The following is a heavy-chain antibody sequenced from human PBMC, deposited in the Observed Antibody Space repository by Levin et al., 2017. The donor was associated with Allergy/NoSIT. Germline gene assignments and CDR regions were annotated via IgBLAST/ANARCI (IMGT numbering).Heavy chain of an antibody. V-gene: IGHV3-49*04. CDR2: IRSKAYGGTT. D-gene: IGHD5-24*01. CDR1: GFTFGDYA. CDR3: TRAGRVEMATFFDY. J-gene: IGHJ4*02. Sequence: SGGSLRLSCTASGFTFGDYAMSWVRQAPGKGLEWVGFIRSKAYGGTTEYAASVKGRFTISRDDSKSIAYLQMNSLKTEDTAVYYCTRAGRVEMATFFDYWGQGTLVTVSS.